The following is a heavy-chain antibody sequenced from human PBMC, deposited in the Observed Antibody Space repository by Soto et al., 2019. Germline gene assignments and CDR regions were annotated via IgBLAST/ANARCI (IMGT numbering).Heavy chain of an antibody. J-gene: IGHJ4*02. Sequence: EVQLLESGGGLVQPGGSLRLSCAASGFTFSSYAMSWVRQAPGKGLEWVSAISGSGGSTYYADSVKGRFTISRDNSENTLYLQMNSLRAEDTAVYYCAARKLGRYCSGGSCYPIDYWGQGTLVTVSS. D-gene: IGHD2-15*01. CDR2: ISGSGGST. CDR3: AARKLGRYCSGGSCYPIDY. V-gene: IGHV3-23*01. CDR1: GFTFSSYA.